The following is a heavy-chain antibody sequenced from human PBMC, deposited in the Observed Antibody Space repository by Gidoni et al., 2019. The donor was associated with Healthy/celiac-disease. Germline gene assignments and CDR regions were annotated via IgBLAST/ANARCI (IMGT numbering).Heavy chain of an antibody. D-gene: IGHD2-2*02. Sequence: EVQLVESGGGLVQPGGSLRLSCAASGFTVSSYYMTWVRQAPGKGLEWVSVIYSGGSTYYADSVKGRFTISRDNSKNTLYLQMNSLRAEDTAVYYCARDRFYCSSTSCYNNYYYGMDVWGQGTTVTVSS. CDR2: IYSGGST. CDR1: GFTVSSYY. J-gene: IGHJ6*02. CDR3: ARDRFYCSSTSCYNNYYYGMDV. V-gene: IGHV3-66*02.